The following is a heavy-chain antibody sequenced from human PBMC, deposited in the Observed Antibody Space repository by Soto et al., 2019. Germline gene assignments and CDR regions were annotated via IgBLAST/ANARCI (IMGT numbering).Heavy chain of an antibody. CDR2: ISGSGGGT. V-gene: IGHV3-23*01. J-gene: IGHJ6*02. CDR1: GFTFSSYA. D-gene: IGHD3-9*01. CDR3: AKVSILTESYHYYAMDV. Sequence: GGSLRLSCAASGFTFSSYAMSWVRQAPGKGLEWVSSISGSGGGTYYADSVKGRFTFSRDNAKNTLFLQMNGLRAEDTAIYYCAKVSILTESYHYYAMDVWGQGTTVTVSS.